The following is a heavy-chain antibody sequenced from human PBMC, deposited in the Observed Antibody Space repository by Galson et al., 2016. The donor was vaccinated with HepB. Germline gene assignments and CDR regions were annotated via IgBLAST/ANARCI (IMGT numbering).Heavy chain of an antibody. CDR3: ATDKVGAARFDN. Sequence: SVKVSCKASGYIFSSYGISWVRQAPGQGLEWMGWISTYNDNRKCVQRLQDRVTMTTDTSANTAYMELRSLRSDDTAVYYCATDKVGAARFDNWGQGTLVTVSS. D-gene: IGHD2-15*01. CDR1: GYIFSSYG. J-gene: IGHJ4*02. CDR2: ISTYNDNR. V-gene: IGHV1-18*01.